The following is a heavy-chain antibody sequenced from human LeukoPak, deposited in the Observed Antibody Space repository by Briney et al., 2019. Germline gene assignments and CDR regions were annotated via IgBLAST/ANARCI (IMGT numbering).Heavy chain of an antibody. CDR3: AQLLDDNPIRWYFAL. Sequence: GRSLRLSCAASGFNFSTYGMHWVRRAPGKGLEWVAAIWYDGSIKNYADSVKGLFTISRDNSKNTLYLQMSSLRAEDTAVYYCAQLLDDNPIRWYFALWGRGTLVTVSS. V-gene: IGHV3-33*06. J-gene: IGHJ2*01. D-gene: IGHD1-14*01. CDR1: GFNFSTYG. CDR2: IWYDGSIK.